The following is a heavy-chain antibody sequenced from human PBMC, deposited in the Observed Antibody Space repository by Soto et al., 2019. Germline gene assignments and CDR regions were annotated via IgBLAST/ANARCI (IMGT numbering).Heavy chain of an antibody. CDR1: GFTFSSYS. J-gene: IGHJ6*02. D-gene: IGHD3-9*01. V-gene: IGHV3-21*01. CDR2: ISSSSSYI. Sequence: GGSLRLSCAASGFTFSSYSMNWVRQAPGKGLEWVSSISSSSSYIYYADSVKGRFTISRDNAKNSLYLQMNSLRAEDTAVYYCAREDGITIFSGGMDVWGQGTTVTVSS. CDR3: AREDGITIFSGGMDV.